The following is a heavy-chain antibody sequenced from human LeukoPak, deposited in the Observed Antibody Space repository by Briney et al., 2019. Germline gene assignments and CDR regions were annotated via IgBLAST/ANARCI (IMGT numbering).Heavy chain of an antibody. J-gene: IGHJ4*02. CDR1: GFTFSSYA. Sequence: GGSLRLSCVASGFTFSSYAMSWVRQAPGKGLEWVGFIRNKPYGETTDYAASVQGRFTISRDDSKSIAYLQMNSLKTEDTAVYYCTRVYYLFDYWGQGTLVTVSS. D-gene: IGHD3-10*01. CDR3: TRVYYLFDY. CDR2: IRNKPYGETT. V-gene: IGHV3-49*04.